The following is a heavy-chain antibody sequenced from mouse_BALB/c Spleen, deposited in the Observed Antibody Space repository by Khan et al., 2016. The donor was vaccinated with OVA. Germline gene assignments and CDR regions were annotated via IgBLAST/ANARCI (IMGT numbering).Heavy chain of an antibody. J-gene: IGHJ3*01. Sequence: QVQLKESGAELVRPGSSVKISCKASGYAFSSYWMNWVKQRPGQGLEWIEQIYPGNGDTNYNGKFKGKATLTADQSSSTAHMQLSSLTSEDSAFYFCARYYGSSFAYWGQGTLVTVSA. V-gene: IGHV1-80*01. CDR2: IYPGNGDT. CDR1: GYAFSSYW. D-gene: IGHD1-1*01. CDR3: ARYYGSSFAY.